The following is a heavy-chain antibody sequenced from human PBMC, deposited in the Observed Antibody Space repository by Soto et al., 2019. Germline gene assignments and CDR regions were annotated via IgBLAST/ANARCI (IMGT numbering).Heavy chain of an antibody. V-gene: IGHV4-39*01. CDR2: IYYSEIT. J-gene: IGHJ3*02. CDR3: ARPPTANLDAFEI. CDR1: GGSISSISYY. Sequence: SETLSLTCTVSGGSISSISYYWGWIRQPPGKGLEWIGSIYYSEITYYNPSLKSRVTISVDTSKNQFSLNLNSVTAADTAVYYCARPPTANLDAFEIWGQGTMVTVSS. D-gene: IGHD7-27*01.